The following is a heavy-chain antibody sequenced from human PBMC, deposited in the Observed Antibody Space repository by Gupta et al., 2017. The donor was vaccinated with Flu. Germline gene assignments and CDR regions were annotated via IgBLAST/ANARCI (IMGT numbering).Heavy chain of an antibody. V-gene: IGHV3-33*06. J-gene: IGHJ4*02. D-gene: IGHD2-8*02. CDR1: GFTFRRYG. Sequence: QVELVESGGAVVQPGGSLRLSCSTSGFTFRRYGMNWVRNAPGKGVEWVAVMWYEENDKYYADSFKGRFNSSRDNSQDTVYLQMNSLRAEDTALYYCAKRVYCAGGNCYSPAGHWGQGTEVIVSS. CDR2: MWYEENDK. CDR3: AKRVYCAGGNCYSPAGH.